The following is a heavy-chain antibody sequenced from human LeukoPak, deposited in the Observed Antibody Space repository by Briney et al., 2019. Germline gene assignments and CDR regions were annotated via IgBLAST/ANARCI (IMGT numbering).Heavy chain of an antibody. D-gene: IGHD3-10*01. V-gene: IGHV1-46*01. J-gene: IGHJ4*02. CDR3: ARQYYGSGSYDY. Sequence: ASVKVSCKASGYTFTSYYIHWVRQAPGQGLEWMGIINPSGGSTSYAQKFQGRVTKTRDMSTSTVSMELSSLRSEDTAVYYCARQYYGSGSYDYWGQGTLVTVSS. CDR2: INPSGGST. CDR1: GYTFTSYY.